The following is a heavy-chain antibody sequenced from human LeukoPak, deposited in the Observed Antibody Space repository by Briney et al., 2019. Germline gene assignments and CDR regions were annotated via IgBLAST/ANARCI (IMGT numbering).Heavy chain of an antibody. CDR1: GYTFINYY. D-gene: IGHD2-21*01. CDR2: INPSGGST. V-gene: IGHV1-46*01. Sequence: GASVKVSYMASGYTFINYYMHWVRQAPGQGLEWMGIINPSGGSTSYAQKFQGRVTMTRDTSTSTVYMELSSLRSEDTAVYYCARDESTCILLLWGQGTLVTVSS. CDR3: ARDESTCILLL. J-gene: IGHJ1*01.